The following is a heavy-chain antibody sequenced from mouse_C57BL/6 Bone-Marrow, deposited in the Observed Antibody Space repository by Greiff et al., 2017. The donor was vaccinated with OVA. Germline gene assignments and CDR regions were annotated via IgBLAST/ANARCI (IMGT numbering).Heavy chain of an antibody. CDR3: ARDITTVGY. D-gene: IGHD1-1*01. Sequence: VQLQQPGAELVMPGASVKLSCKASGYTFTSYWMHWVKQRPGQGLEWIGEIDPSDSYTNYNQKFKGKSTLTVDKSSSTAYMQLSSLTSEDSAVYYCARDITTVGYWGQGTTLTVSS. J-gene: IGHJ2*01. CDR1: GYTFTSYW. CDR2: IDPSDSYT. V-gene: IGHV1-69*01.